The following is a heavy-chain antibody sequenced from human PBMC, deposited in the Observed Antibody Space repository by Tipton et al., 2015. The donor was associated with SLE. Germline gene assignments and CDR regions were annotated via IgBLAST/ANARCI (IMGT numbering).Heavy chain of an antibody. CDR2: IYYSGST. CDR1: GGSISSYY. CDR3: ARDFDYGDYGWFDP. J-gene: IGHJ5*02. D-gene: IGHD4-17*01. V-gene: IGHV4-59*01. Sequence: TLSLTCTVSGGSISSYYWSWIRQPPGKGLEWIGDIYYSGSTNYNPSLKSRVTISVDTSKDQFSLKLSSVTAADTAVYYCARDFDYGDYGWFDPWGQGTLVTVSS.